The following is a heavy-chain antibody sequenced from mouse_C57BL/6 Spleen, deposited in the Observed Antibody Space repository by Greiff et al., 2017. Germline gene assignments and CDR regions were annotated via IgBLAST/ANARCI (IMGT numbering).Heavy chain of an antibody. Sequence: VQLQQSGAELARPGASVKLSCKASGYTFTSYGISWVKQRTGQGLEWIGEIYPRSGNTYYNEKFKGKATLTADKASSTAYMELRSLTSEDAAVYFCARGGLRESYYAMDYWGQGTSVTVSS. CDR1: GYTFTSYG. J-gene: IGHJ4*01. CDR2: IYPRSGNT. CDR3: ARGGLRESYYAMDY. V-gene: IGHV1-81*01. D-gene: IGHD2-4*01.